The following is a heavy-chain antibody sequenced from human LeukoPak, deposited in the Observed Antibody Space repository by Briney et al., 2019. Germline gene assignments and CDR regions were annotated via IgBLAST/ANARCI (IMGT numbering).Heavy chain of an antibody. Sequence: ASVNVSCKSSGNTLTGYYIHWVRQAPGQGLEWMGWINPNSGGTKYAQKFQGRVTMTRDTSISTAYMELSRLRSDDTAVYYSARVVGGNYYGSETDDYWGQGTLVTVSS. CDR3: ARVVGGNYYGSETDDY. D-gene: IGHD3-10*01. CDR2: INPNSGGT. V-gene: IGHV1-2*02. CDR1: GNTLTGYY. J-gene: IGHJ4*02.